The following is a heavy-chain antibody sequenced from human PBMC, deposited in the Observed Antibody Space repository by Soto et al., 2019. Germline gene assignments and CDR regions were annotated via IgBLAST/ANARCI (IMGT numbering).Heavy chain of an antibody. J-gene: IGHJ4*02. V-gene: IGHV4-30-2*01. CDR2: ISHSGST. CDR3: ARVGGYETLDY. D-gene: IGHD5-12*01. CDR1: GGSISSGGYS. Sequence: QLQLQESGSGLVKPSQTLSLTCAVSGGSISSGGYSWSWIRQPPGKGLEWIGYISHSGSTYYNPSLKSRGTISADSSKNQFSLKLSSVTAADTAVYYCARVGGYETLDYWGQGTLVTVSS.